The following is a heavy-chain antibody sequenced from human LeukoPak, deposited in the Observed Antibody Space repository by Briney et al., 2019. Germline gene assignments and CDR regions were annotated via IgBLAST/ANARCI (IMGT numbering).Heavy chain of an antibody. CDR3: ASKSYGSGSYFRNDAFDI. D-gene: IGHD3-10*01. V-gene: IGHV4-34*01. CDR1: GGSFSGYY. J-gene: IGHJ3*02. Sequence: SETLSLTCAVYGGSFSGYYWSWIRQPPVKELEWIGEINHSGSTNYNPSLKSRVTISVDTSKNQFSLKLSSVTAADTAVYYCASKSYGSGSYFRNDAFDIWGQGTMVTVSS. CDR2: INHSGST.